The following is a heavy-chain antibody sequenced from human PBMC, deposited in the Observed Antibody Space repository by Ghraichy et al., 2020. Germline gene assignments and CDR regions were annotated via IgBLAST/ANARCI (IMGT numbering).Heavy chain of an antibody. V-gene: IGHV1-69*04. CDR3: ARDLRELFDY. Sequence: SAKVSCKASGGTFSSYAISWVRQAPGQGLEWMGRIIPILGIANYAQKFQGRVTITADKSTSTAYMELSSLRSEDTAVYYCARDLRELFDYWGQGTLVTVSS. D-gene: IGHD1-7*01. CDR1: GGTFSSYA. J-gene: IGHJ4*02. CDR2: IIPILGIA.